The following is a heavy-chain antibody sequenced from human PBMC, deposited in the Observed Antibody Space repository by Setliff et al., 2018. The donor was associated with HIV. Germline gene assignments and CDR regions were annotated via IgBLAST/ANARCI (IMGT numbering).Heavy chain of an antibody. CDR3: CRPLMYHYDVLTGPGFFDL. Sequence: PGESLKISCQGSGYSFTSYWIAWVRQMPGKGLEWMGIIYPGDSDTRYSPSFQGQVTISADKSISTAYLQWRSLQASDTAVYYCCRPLMYHYDVLTGPGFFDLWGQGTLVTVSS. J-gene: IGHJ4*02. D-gene: IGHD3-9*01. V-gene: IGHV5-51*01. CDR1: GYSFTSYW. CDR2: IYPGDSDT.